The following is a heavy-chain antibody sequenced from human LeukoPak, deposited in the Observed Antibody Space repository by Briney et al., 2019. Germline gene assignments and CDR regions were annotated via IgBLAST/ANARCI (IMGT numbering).Heavy chain of an antibody. J-gene: IGHJ4*02. CDR2: ISGSGGST. D-gene: IGHD5-12*01. CDR1: GFTFSSYA. Sequence: GGSLRLSCAASGFTFSSYAMSWVRQAPGKGLEWVSAISGSGGSTYYAGSVKGRFTISRDNSKNTLYLQMNSLRAEDTAVYYCAKPLKYSGYFNFDYWGQGTLVTVSS. CDR3: AKPLKYSGYFNFDY. V-gene: IGHV3-23*01.